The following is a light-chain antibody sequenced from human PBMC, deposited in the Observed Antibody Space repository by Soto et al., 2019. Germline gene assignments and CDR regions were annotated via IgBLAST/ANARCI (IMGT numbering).Light chain of an antibody. V-gene: IGKV1-5*03. J-gene: IGKJ1*01. CDR3: QQYNSYSRT. CDR1: QSISTW. CDR2: KAS. Sequence: DLQMTQSPSTLSASVGDRVTITCRASQSISTWLAWYQQKPGKAPKVLIHKASSLESGVPSRFSGSGSGTEFTRTISSLQPDDFATYYCQQYNSYSRTFGQGTKVEIK.